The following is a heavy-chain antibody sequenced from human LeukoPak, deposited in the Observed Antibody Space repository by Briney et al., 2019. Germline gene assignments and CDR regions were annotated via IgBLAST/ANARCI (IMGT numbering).Heavy chain of an antibody. J-gene: IGHJ4*02. Sequence: SETLSLTCTVSGGSISSSSYYWGWIRQPPGKGLEWIGSIYYSGSTYYNPSLKSRVTISVDTSKNQFSLKLSSVTAADTAVYYCARASGSYDRLDYWGQGTLVTVSS. V-gene: IGHV4-39*07. CDR2: IYYSGST. D-gene: IGHD1-26*01. CDR3: ARASGSYDRLDY. CDR1: GGSISSSSYY.